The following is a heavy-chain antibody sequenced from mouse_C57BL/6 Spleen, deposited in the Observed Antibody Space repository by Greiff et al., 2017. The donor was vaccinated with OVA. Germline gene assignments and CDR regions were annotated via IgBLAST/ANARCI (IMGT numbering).Heavy chain of an antibody. J-gene: IGHJ4*01. Sequence: VQLQQPGAELVKPGASVKLSCKASGYTFTSYWMQWVKQRPGQGLEWIGEIDPSDSYTNYNQKFKGKATLTVDTSSSTAYMQLSSLTSEDSAVYYCARRFYYYGSSPYYYAMDYWGQGTSVTVSS. CDR2: IDPSDSYT. CDR3: ARRFYYYGSSPYYYAMDY. V-gene: IGHV1-50*01. D-gene: IGHD1-1*01. CDR1: GYTFTSYW.